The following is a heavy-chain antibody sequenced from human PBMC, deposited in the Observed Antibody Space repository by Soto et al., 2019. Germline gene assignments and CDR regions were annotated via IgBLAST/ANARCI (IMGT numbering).Heavy chain of an antibody. D-gene: IGHD1-26*01. CDR3: AKSPSFFHIVGATIPYFDY. CDR1: GGSISSYY. Sequence: SETLSLTCTVSGGSISSYYWSWIRQPPGKGLEWIGYIYYSGSTNYNPSLKSRVTISVDTSKNQFSLRLSSVTAADTAVYYCAKSPSFFHIVGATIPYFDYWGQGTLVTVSS. V-gene: IGHV4-59*01. CDR2: IYYSGST. J-gene: IGHJ4*02.